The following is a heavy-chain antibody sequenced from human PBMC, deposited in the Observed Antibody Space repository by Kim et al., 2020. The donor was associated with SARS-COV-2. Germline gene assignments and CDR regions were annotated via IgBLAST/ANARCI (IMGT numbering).Heavy chain of an antibody. D-gene: IGHD2-15*01. CDR2: NQDGSQR. J-gene: IGHJ3*01. V-gene: IGHV3-7*01. CDR3: ANRLLG. Sequence: NQDGSQRYYGDSVKGRFTISRDNARSLLHLQLNSLRAEDTAVYYCANRLLGWGQGTMVTVSS.